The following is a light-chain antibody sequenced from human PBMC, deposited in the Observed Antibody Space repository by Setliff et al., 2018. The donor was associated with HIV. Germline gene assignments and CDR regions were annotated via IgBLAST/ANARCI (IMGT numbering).Light chain of an antibody. CDR2: DVT. Sequence: SVTISCTGTSSDIGGYKSVSWYQQHADKAPKLMIYDVTERPSGVPYRFSGSKSGNTASLTISGLQAEDEADYSCCSYASHYVFGTGTKVTVL. J-gene: IGLJ1*01. V-gene: IGLV2-11*03. CDR3: CSYASHYV. CDR1: SSDIGGYKS.